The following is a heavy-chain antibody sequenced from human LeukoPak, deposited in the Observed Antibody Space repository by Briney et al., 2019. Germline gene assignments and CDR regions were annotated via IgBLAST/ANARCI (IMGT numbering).Heavy chain of an antibody. Sequence: KPSETLSLTCAVYGGSFSGYYWSWIRQPPGKGLEWIGEINHSGSTSYNPSLKSRVTISVDTSKNQFSLKLSSVSAADTAVYYCARGLGYSGYVDWGQGTLVTVSS. CDR1: GGSFSGYY. D-gene: IGHD5-12*01. CDR2: INHSGST. J-gene: IGHJ4*02. V-gene: IGHV4-34*01. CDR3: ARGLGYSGYVD.